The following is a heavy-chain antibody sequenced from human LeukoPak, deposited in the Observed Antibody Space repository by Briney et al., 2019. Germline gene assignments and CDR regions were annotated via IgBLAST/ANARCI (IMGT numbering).Heavy chain of an antibody. J-gene: IGHJ4*02. V-gene: IGHV5-51*01. Sequence: GESLKISCKGSGYSFTNYWIGWVRQMPGKGLEWMGIISPDGSDTRYSPSFQGQVTISADKSITTAYLQWSSLKASDTAMYYCARRAGVGHFDYWGQGTLVTVSS. CDR1: GYSFTNYW. D-gene: IGHD2-8*01. CDR3: ARRAGVGHFDY. CDR2: ISPDGSDT.